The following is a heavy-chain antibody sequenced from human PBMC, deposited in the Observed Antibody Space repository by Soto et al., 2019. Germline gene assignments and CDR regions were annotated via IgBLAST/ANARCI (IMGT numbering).Heavy chain of an antibody. CDR1: GFTFSSYA. J-gene: IGHJ4*02. CDR3: AKSSSRTTVVTPVDY. V-gene: IGHV3-23*01. D-gene: IGHD4-17*01. CDR2: ISGSGGST. Sequence: EVQLLEAGGGLVQPGGSLRLSCAASGFTFSSYAMSWVRQAPGKGLEWVSAISGSGGSTYYADSVKGRFTISRDNSKNTLYLQMNSLRAADTAVYYCAKSSSRTTVVTPVDYWGPGTLVTVSS.